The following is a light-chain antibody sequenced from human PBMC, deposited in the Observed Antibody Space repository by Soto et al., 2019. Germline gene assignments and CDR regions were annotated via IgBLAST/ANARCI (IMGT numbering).Light chain of an antibody. CDR2: GAS. J-gene: IGKJ1*01. CDR1: QSVSSSY. Sequence: EIVLTQSPGTLSLSPGERATLSCRASQSVSSSYLAWYQQKPGQAPRLLIYGASSRATGIPDRFSGSGSGTDFTLTISRLESEDFAVYYCQQYSSSRTRTFGQGTVVEMK. CDR3: QQYSSSRTRT. V-gene: IGKV3-20*01.